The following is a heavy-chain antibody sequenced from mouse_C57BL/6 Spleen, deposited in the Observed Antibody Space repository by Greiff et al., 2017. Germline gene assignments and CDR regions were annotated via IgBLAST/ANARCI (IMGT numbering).Heavy chain of an antibody. CDR2: IWRGGST. J-gene: IGHJ1*03. Sequence: VQGVESGPGLVQPSQSLSITCTVSGFSLTSYGVHWVRQSPGKGLEWLGVIWRGGSTDYNAAFMSRLSITKDNSKSQVFFKMNSLQADDTAIYYCAKNYDYDWYFDVWGTGTTVTVSS. CDR1: GFSLTSYG. V-gene: IGHV2-5*01. CDR3: AKNYDYDWYFDV. D-gene: IGHD2-4*01.